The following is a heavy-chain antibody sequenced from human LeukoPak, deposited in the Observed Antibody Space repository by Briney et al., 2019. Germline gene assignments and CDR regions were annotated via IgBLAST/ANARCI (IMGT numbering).Heavy chain of an antibody. Sequence: GGSLRLSCAASGFTFSSYGMHWVRQAPGKGPEWVAVIWYDGSNKYYADSVKGRFTISRDNSKNTLYLQMNSLRAEDTAVYYCARDLYSSSPIWGQGTMVTVSS. CDR3: ARDLYSSSPI. J-gene: IGHJ3*02. CDR1: GFTFSSYG. V-gene: IGHV3-33*01. D-gene: IGHD6-6*01. CDR2: IWYDGSNK.